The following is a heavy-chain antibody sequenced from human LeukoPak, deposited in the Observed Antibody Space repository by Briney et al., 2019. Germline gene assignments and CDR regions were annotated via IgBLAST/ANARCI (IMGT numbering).Heavy chain of an antibody. CDR2: ISRTSDT. CDR1: GFTFSDYY. Sequence: GGSLRLSCAASGFTFSDYYMSWIRQAPGKGLEWVSNISRTSDTHYADSVKGRFTISRDNTKNSLYLHMSSLRVEDTAVYYCARGGREGYNYPALDFWGQGILVTVSS. V-gene: IGHV3-11*05. J-gene: IGHJ4*02. CDR3: ARGGREGYNYPALDF. D-gene: IGHD5-24*01.